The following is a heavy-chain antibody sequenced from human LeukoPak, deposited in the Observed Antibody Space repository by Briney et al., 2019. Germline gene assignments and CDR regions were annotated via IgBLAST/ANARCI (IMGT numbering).Heavy chain of an antibody. CDR2: IYPGDSDT. J-gene: IGHJ3*02. CDR1: GSIFTSYW. CDR3: ARHTYSSDWFLDAFDI. D-gene: IGHD6-19*01. Sequence: GESLKISCKGSGSIFTSYWIGWVRQMPGKGLEWMGIIYPGDSDTRYSPSFQGQVTISADKSISTAYLQWSSLKASDTAMYYCARHTYSSDWFLDAFDIWGQGTMVTVSS. V-gene: IGHV5-51*01.